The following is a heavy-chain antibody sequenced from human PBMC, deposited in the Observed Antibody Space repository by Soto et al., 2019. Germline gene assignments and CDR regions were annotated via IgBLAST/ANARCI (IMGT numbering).Heavy chain of an antibody. CDR2: ISYDGSNK. CDR3: AKPHYGYSSLTGWFDY. Sequence: QVQLVESGGGVVQPGRSLRLSCAASGFTFSSYGMHWVRQAPGKGLEWVAVISYDGSNKYYADSVKGRFTISRDNSKNTLYLQMNSLRAEDTAVYYCAKPHYGYSSLTGWFDYWGQGTLVTVSS. D-gene: IGHD6-13*01. V-gene: IGHV3-30*18. CDR1: GFTFSSYG. J-gene: IGHJ4*02.